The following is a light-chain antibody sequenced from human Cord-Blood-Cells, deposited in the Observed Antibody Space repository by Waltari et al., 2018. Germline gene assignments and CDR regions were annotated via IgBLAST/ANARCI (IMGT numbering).Light chain of an antibody. CDR2: DVS. CDR3: CSYAGSYTLV. Sequence: QSSLTQPRSVSGSPGTSVTIPCTVTSSDVGGYNYLSWYQQHPGKAPTLMIYDVSKRPSGVPDRFSGSKSGNTASLTISGLQAEDEADYYCCSYAGSYTLVFGGGTKLTVL. CDR1: SSDVGGYNY. J-gene: IGLJ3*02. V-gene: IGLV2-11*01.